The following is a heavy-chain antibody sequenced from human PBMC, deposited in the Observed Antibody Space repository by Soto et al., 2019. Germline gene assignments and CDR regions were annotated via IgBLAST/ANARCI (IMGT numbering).Heavy chain of an antibody. V-gene: IGHV4-4*07. J-gene: IGHJ5*02. CDR3: ARGSLQFDP. CDR1: GGSLSNYY. Sequence: ASETLSLTCTVSGGSLSNYYWSWIRQPAGKGLEWIGRIYASGNTNYKSSLKSRVTMSVDTSKNQFSLKLNSLTAADTAVYYCARGSLQFDPWGQGTLVTVSS. CDR2: IYASGNT.